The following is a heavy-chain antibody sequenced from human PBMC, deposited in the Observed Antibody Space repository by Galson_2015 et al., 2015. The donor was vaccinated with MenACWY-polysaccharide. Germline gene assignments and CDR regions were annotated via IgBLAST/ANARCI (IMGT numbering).Heavy chain of an antibody. CDR3: AHSRYSTNGVYYRGIVDF. D-gene: IGHD2-8*01. V-gene: IGHV2-5*02. CDR1: GFSLSTTDVG. Sequence: PALVNPPQSLTLTCTFSGFSLSTTDVGVGWIRQSPGKALEWMKVIYRDDGQRNSASLKTRLTITKDTSRSQVVLTMTSMDPVEPGTYYCAHSRYSTNGVYYRGIVDFWGQGTLVTVSS. CDR2: IYRDDGQ. J-gene: IGHJ4*02.